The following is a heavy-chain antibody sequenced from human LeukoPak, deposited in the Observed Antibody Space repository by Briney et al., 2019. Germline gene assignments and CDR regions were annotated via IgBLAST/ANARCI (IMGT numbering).Heavy chain of an antibody. CDR2: ISGSGGST. V-gene: IGHV3-23*01. CDR1: GFTFSTYA. D-gene: IGHD3-10*01. J-gene: IGHJ6*04. Sequence: GGTLRLSCAASGFTFSTYAMSWVRQAPGKGLEWVSGISGSGGSTFYADSVKGRFTISRDNSKNTLYLQMNSLRAEDTAVYYCAKDLRGDVWGKGTTVTVSS. CDR3: AKDLRGDV.